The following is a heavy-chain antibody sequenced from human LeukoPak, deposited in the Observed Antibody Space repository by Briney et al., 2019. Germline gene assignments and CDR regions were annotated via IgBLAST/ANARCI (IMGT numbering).Heavy chain of an antibody. J-gene: IGHJ4*02. Sequence: PGGSLRLSCSASGFTFDDYAVSWFRQAPGKGLEWVGFIRSKAFGGTPEYAASVRGRFTISRDDSKSIAYLQMNSLKTEYTAVYYCTRNTVTVHFDYWSQGTLVTVSS. V-gene: IGHV3-49*03. CDR1: GFTFDDYA. CDR2: IRSKAFGGTP. D-gene: IGHD4-17*01. CDR3: TRNTVTVHFDY.